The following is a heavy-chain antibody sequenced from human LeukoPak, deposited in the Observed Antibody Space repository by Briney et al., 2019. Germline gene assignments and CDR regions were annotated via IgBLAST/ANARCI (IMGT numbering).Heavy chain of an antibody. CDR2: IYYSGST. J-gene: IGHJ5*02. Sequence: SETLPPTCTVSGGSLSSYYWGWIRQPPGKGLEGIGYIYYSGSTNYNPSLKSRVTISVDTSKNQFSLKLRSVTVADTAVYYCARIVFRYWFDPWGQGTLVTVSS. CDR3: ARIVFRYWFDP. D-gene: IGHD3-22*01. CDR1: GGSLSSYY. V-gene: IGHV4-59*01.